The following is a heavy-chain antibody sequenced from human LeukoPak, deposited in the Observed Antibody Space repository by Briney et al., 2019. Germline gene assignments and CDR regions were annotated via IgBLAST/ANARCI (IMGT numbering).Heavy chain of an antibody. V-gene: IGHV4-59*01. CDR3: ARELDSYGYYFDY. J-gene: IGHJ4*02. CDR2: IYYSGST. D-gene: IGHD5-18*01. Sequence: SSETLSLTCTVSGGSISSYYWSWIRQPPGKGLEWIGYIYYSGSTNYNPSLRSRVTISVDTSKNQFSLKLSSVTAADTAVYYCARELDSYGYYFDYWGQGTLVTVSS. CDR1: GGSISSYY.